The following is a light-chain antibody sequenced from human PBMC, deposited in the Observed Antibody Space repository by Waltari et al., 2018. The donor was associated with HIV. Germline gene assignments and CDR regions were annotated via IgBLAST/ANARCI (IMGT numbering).Light chain of an antibody. CDR1: SSDVGGYNY. V-gene: IGLV2-14*01. J-gene: IGLJ3*02. CDR3: SSYTSSSTRV. Sequence: QSALTQPASVSGSPGQSITISCTGTSSDVGGYNYVSWYQRHPGKAPKPMIYEVSNRPSGVSNRFSGSKSGNTASLTISGLQAEDEADYYCSSYTSSSTRVFGGGTNLTVL. CDR2: EVS.